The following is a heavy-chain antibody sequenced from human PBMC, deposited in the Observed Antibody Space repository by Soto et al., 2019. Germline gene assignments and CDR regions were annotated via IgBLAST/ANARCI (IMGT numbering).Heavy chain of an antibody. CDR3: ARDRSDSSRADSFDI. V-gene: IGHV3-53*01. CDR1: GFSVSDNY. Sequence: GGSLRLSCAVSGFSVSDNYMSWVRQAPGKGLEWVSVIYRGDATHYADSVKGRFTISRDNSKNTVYLQMNSLRAEDTAVYYCARDRSDSSRADSFDIWGQGTMDT. J-gene: IGHJ3*02. CDR2: IYRGDAT. D-gene: IGHD6-25*01.